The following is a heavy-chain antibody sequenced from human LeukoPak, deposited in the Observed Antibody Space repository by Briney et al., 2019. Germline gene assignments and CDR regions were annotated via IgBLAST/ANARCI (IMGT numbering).Heavy chain of an antibody. CDR3: ARGRIQSYYYYYGMDV. V-gene: IGHV4-34*01. J-gene: IGHJ6*02. CDR2: INHSGST. Sequence: PSETLSLTCAVYGGSFSGYYWSWIRQPPGKGLEWIGEINHSGSTNYNPSLKSRVTISVDTSKNQFFLKLSSVTAADTAVYYCARGRIQSYYYYYGMDVWGQGTTVTVSS. D-gene: IGHD2-15*01. CDR1: GGSFSGYY.